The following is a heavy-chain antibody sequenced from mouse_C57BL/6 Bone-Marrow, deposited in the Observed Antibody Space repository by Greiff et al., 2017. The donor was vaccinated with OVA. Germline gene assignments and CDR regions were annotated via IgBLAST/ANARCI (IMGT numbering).Heavy chain of an antibody. D-gene: IGHD6-5*01. V-gene: IGHV3-6*01. CDR3: ARGMAGLWYFDV. Sequence: EVKLQESGPGLVKPSQSLSLTCSVTGYSITSGYYWNWIRQFPGNKLEWMGYISYDGSNNYNPSLKNRISITRDTSKNQFFLKLNSVTTEDTATYYCARGMAGLWYFDVWGTGTTVTVSS. CDR1: GYSITSGYY. CDR2: ISYDGSN. J-gene: IGHJ1*03.